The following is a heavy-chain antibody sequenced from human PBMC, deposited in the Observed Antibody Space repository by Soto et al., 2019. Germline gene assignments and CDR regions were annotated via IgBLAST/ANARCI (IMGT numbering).Heavy chain of an antibody. D-gene: IGHD2-15*01. Sequence: ASVKVSCKASGGTFSSYAISWVRQAPGQGLEWMGGIIPIFGTANYAQKFQGRVTITADKSTSTVYMELSSLRSEDTAVYYCARGFGYCSGGSCYSFNYWGQGTLVTVSS. V-gene: IGHV1-69*06. CDR3: ARGFGYCSGGSCYSFNY. CDR1: GGTFSSYA. J-gene: IGHJ4*02. CDR2: IIPIFGTA.